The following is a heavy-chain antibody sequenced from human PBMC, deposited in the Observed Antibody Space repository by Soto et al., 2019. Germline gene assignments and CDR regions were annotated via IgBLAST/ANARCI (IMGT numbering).Heavy chain of an antibody. J-gene: IGHJ3*01. CDR2: IIPMLPVT. D-gene: IGHD2-2*01. CDR3: SIGSWSAETFDV. V-gene: IGHV1-69*02. CDR1: GGTFNTHT. Sequence: QVHLIQSGAEVKKPGSSVKVSCKAAGGTFNTHTLFWVRQAPGHGLEWMGRIIPMLPVTNSAQKFQGRLTPTTQNSTGTAFMELTSLTSDDTAVYYCSIGSWSAETFDVWGQGTMVTVSS.